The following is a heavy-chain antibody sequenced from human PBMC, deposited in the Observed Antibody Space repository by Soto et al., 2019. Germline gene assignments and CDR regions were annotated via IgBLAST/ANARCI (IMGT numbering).Heavy chain of an antibody. CDR3: AKIGLWDRPRIYGSGRYNYYGMDV. V-gene: IGHV3-23*01. D-gene: IGHD3-10*01. Sequence: SGGSLRLSCAASGFTFSSYAMSWVRQAPGKGLEWASAISGSGDSTYSADSVKGRFTISRDNSKNTLYLQMNSLRAEDTALFYCAKIGLWDRPRIYGSGRYNYYGMDVWGQGTTVTVSS. CDR1: GFTFSSYA. J-gene: IGHJ6*02. CDR2: ISGSGDST.